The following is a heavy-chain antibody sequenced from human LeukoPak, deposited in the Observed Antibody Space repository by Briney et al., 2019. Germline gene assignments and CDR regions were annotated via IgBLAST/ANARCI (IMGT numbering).Heavy chain of an antibody. CDR3: ARVVATIIPHYFDY. V-gene: IGHV3-53*01. D-gene: IGHD5-12*01. J-gene: IGHJ4*02. CDR2: LYSGGCT. CDR1: GFTVSSNY. Sequence: PGGSLRLSCAASGFTVSSNYMSWVRQAPGKGLEWVSVLYSGGCTYYAASVKGRFTISRDKSKNTLYLQMNSLRAEDTAVYYCARVVATIIPHYFDYWGQGTLVTVSS.